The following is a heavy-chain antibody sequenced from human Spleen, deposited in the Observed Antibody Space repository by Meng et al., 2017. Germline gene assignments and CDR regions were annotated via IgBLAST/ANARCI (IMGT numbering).Heavy chain of an antibody. CDR1: GFTFSNAW. CDR3: TTDSESTMIVVFHTFNAFDI. J-gene: IGHJ3*02. D-gene: IGHD3-22*01. Sequence: GESLKISCAASGFTFSNAWMSWVRQAPGKGLEWVGRIKSKTDGGTTDYAAPVKGRFTISRDDSKNTLYLQMNSLKTEDTAVYYCTTDSESTMIVVFHTFNAFDIWGQGTMVTVSS. V-gene: IGHV3-15*01. CDR2: IKSKTDGGTT.